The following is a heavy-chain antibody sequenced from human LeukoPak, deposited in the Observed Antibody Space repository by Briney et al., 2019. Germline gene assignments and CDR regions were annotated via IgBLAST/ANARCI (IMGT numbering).Heavy chain of an antibody. Sequence: ASVTVSCKASGYTFTSYGISWVRQAPGQGLEWMGWISAYNGNTNYAQKLQGRVTMTTDTSTSTDYMELRGLRSDDPAVYYCARDAGYDILTGYYMLPYYYYYYGMDVWGQGTTVTVSS. D-gene: IGHD3-9*01. CDR3: ARDAGYDILTGYYMLPYYYYYYGMDV. CDR2: ISAYNGNT. V-gene: IGHV1-18*01. CDR1: GYTFTSYG. J-gene: IGHJ6*02.